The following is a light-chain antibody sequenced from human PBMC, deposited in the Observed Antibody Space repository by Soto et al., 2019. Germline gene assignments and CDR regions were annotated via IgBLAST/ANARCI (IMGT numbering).Light chain of an antibody. CDR2: GVS. J-gene: IGLJ2*01. V-gene: IGLV2-14*01. Sequence: QSALTQPASVSGSPGQSITISCTGTSSDVGGYNYVSWYQHHPGKAPKLILFGVSDRPSGVSLRFSGSKSGNTASLTISGLQAEDAAEYYCCPYTSFSTVVFGGGTKLTVL. CDR1: SSDVGGYNY. CDR3: CPYTSFSTVV.